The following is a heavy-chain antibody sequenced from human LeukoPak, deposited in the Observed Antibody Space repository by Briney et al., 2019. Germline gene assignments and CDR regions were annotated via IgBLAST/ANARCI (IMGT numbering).Heavy chain of an antibody. D-gene: IGHD5-18*01. CDR2: IQQDGSEK. V-gene: IGHV3-7*01. CDR1: GFTFKAYW. J-gene: IGHJ4*02. Sequence: PGGSLRLSCAASGFTFKAYWMSWVRQAPGTGLEWVANIQQDGSEKNYVDSVKGRFTISGDNARNSLYLEMNSLRAADTAVYYCARLRYTYGKNFDYWGQGTLVTVSS. CDR3: ARLRYTYGKNFDY.